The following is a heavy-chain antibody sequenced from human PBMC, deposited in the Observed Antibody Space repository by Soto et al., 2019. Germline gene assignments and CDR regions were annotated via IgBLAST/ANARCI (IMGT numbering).Heavy chain of an antibody. CDR3: ARDEGIRGLEF. D-gene: IGHD3-10*01. J-gene: IGHJ4*02. V-gene: IGHV1-18*04. Sequence: QVQLVQSGPEVKKPGASVKVSCKASGYTFSNYGISWVRQAPGQGLEWMGWISGYNGNTAYARNLQDRVTMTIDAPTPTAYMELRSLRSDDTAVYYCARDEGIRGLEFRGLGTLVTVSS. CDR2: ISGYNGNT. CDR1: GYTFSNYG.